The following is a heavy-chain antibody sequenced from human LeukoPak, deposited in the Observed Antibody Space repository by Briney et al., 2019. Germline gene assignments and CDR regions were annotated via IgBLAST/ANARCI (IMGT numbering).Heavy chain of an antibody. CDR3: AREVRKPHPDYYDSSGGFDY. Sequence: PGGSLRLSCAASGFTFSDYYMSWIRQAPGKGLEWVSYISSSSSYTNYADSVKGRFTISRDNAKNSLYLQMNSLRAEDTAVYYCAREVRKPHPDYYDSSGGFDYWGQGTLVTVSS. V-gene: IGHV3-11*05. CDR1: GFTFSDYY. CDR2: ISSSSSYT. J-gene: IGHJ4*02. D-gene: IGHD3-22*01.